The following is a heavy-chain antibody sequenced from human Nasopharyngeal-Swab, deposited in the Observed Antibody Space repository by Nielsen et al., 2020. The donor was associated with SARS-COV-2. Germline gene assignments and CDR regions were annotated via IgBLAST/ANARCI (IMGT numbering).Heavy chain of an antibody. D-gene: IGHD6-19*01. J-gene: IGHJ4*02. Sequence: ASVKVSCKASGYTFTSYDINWVRQATGQGLEWMGWMNPNSGNTGYAQKFQGRVTMTRNTSISTAYMELSSLRSEDTAVYYWATRGRGYSSGWYYRGSEYYFDYWGQGTLVTVSS. V-gene: IGHV1-8*01. CDR3: ATRGRGYSSGWYYRGSEYYFDY. CDR2: MNPNSGNT. CDR1: GYTFTSYD.